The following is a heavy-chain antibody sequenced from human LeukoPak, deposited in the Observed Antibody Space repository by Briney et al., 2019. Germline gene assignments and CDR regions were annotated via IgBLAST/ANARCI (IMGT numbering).Heavy chain of an antibody. J-gene: IGHJ4*02. CDR1: GFTFSSYW. V-gene: IGHV3-7*01. CDR3: ARDLRGWNDLFDY. Sequence: GGSPRLSCAASGFTFSSYWMSWVRQAPGKGLEWVANIKQDGSEKYYVDSVKGRFTISRDNAKNSLYLQMNSLRAEDTAVYYCARDLRGWNDLFDYWGQGTLVTVSS. D-gene: IGHD1-1*01. CDR2: IKQDGSEK.